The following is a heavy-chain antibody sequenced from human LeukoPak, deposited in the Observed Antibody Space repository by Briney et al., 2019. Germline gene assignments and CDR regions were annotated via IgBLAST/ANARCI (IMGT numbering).Heavy chain of an antibody. CDR2: IRYDGSNK. J-gene: IGHJ4*02. CDR1: GFTFSSYG. D-gene: IGHD2-2*02. Sequence: GGSLRLSCAASGFTFSSYGMQWVRQAAGKGLEWVAFIRYDGSNKYYADSVKSRFTISRDNSKDTLYLQMNSLRAEDTAVYYCAKGPAAIYYWGQGTLVTVSS. CDR3: AKGPAAIYY. V-gene: IGHV3-30*02.